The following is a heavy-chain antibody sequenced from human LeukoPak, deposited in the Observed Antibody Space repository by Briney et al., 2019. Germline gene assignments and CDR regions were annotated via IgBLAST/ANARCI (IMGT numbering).Heavy chain of an antibody. CDR3: AKGHDTRTATLDY. J-gene: IGHJ4*02. V-gene: IGHV3-23*01. D-gene: IGHD1-1*01. CDR1: GITLSNYA. Sequence: GGALRLSCAVSGITLSNYAMTLVRQAPGKGLEWVSGISGGADATYYADSVKGRFTISRDNSRDTLYLQMNSLGAEDTALYYCAKGHDTRTATLDYWGQGTLVTVSS. CDR2: ISGGADAT.